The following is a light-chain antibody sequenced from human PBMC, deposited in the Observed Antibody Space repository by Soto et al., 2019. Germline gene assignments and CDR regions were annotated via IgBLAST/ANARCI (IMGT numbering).Light chain of an antibody. CDR2: EVN. V-gene: IGLV2-8*01. J-gene: IGLJ1*01. CDR3: SSYAGSSNV. CDR1: SSDVGGYNY. Sequence: QSALTQPPSASGSPGQSVAISCTGTSSDVGGYNYVSWYQQHPGTAPNLMIYEVNKRPSGVPDRFSGSKSGNTASLTVSGLQDEAESDYDCSSYAGSSNVFGTGTKLTVL.